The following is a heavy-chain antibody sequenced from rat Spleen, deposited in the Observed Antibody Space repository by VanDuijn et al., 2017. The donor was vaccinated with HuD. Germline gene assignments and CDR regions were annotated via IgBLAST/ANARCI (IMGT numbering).Heavy chain of an antibody. CDR1: GFTFSNYY. CDR3: ATDGYYDGTYYAVYVMDA. J-gene: IGHJ4*01. CDR2: ISTGGSST. D-gene: IGHD1-12*02. V-gene: IGHV5-27*01. Sequence: EVQLVESGGGLVQPGRSLKLSCAASGFTFSNYYMAWVRQAPTKGLEWVAYISTGGSSTYYRDSVKGRFTVSRNNAKTTLYLQMDSLRSEDTATYYCATDGYYDGTYYAVYVMDAWGQGASVTVSS.